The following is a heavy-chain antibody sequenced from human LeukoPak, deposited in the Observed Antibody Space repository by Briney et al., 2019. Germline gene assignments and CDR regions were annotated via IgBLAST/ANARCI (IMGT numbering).Heavy chain of an antibody. Sequence: SVKVSCKASGGTFSSYTISWVRQAPGRGLEWMGRIIPILGIANYAQKFQGRVTITADKSTSTAYMELSSLRSEDTAVYYCARDGAATDNGYYYYYYMDVWGKGTTVTVSS. V-gene: IGHV1-69*04. CDR3: ARDGAATDNGYYYYYYMDV. J-gene: IGHJ6*03. D-gene: IGHD1-26*01. CDR2: IIPILGIA. CDR1: GGTFSSYT.